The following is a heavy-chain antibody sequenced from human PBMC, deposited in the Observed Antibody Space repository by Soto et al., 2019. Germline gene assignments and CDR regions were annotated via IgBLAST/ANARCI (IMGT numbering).Heavy chain of an antibody. CDR3: AKAFDY. CDR2: ISYDGSNK. V-gene: IGHV3-30*18. Sequence: GGSLRLSCAASGFTFSSYGMHWVRQAPGKGLEWVAVISYDGSNKYYADSVKGRFTISRDNSKNTLYLQMNSLRAEDTAVYCCAKAFDYWGQGTLVTVSS. CDR1: GFTFSSYG. J-gene: IGHJ4*02.